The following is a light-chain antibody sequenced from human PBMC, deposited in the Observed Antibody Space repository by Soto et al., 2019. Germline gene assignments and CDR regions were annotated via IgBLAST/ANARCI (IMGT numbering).Light chain of an antibody. J-gene: IGKJ1*01. V-gene: IGKV1-5*03. Sequence: DIQMTQSPSTLSVSVGDRVTITYRASQTISSSLAWYQQKPGKAPRLLIYMASSLESGVPSRFSGSGSGTEFTLTISSLQPDDFATYYCQQYNSYSRTFGQGTKVDI. CDR1: QTISSS. CDR3: QQYNSYSRT. CDR2: MAS.